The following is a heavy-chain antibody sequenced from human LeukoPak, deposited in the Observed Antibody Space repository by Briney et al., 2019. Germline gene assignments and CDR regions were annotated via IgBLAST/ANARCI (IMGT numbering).Heavy chain of an antibody. CDR1: GGSISSGSYY. CDR3: ARDPDYYDSSGSGGSYGMDV. V-gene: IGHV4-61*02. CDR2: IYNSGST. J-gene: IGHJ6*02. D-gene: IGHD3-22*01. Sequence: PSQTLSLTCTVSGGSISSGSYYWSWIRQPAGKGLEWIGRIYNSGSTNYNPSLKSRVTIAVDTSKNQFSLKLSSVTAADTAVYYCARDPDYYDSSGSGGSYGMDVWGQGTTVTVSS.